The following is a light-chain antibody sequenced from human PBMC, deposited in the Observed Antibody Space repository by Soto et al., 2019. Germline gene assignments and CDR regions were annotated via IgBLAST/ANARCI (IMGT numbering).Light chain of an antibody. Sequence: LTQPASVSGSPGQSITISCTGASSDVGNYNYVSWYQQHPGKAPKLIIYDVSNRPSGVSNRFSGSKSGNTASLTISGLQAEDEADYYCSSYTSSTTLYVFGTGTKVTVL. CDR1: SSDVGNYNY. CDR2: DVS. V-gene: IGLV2-14*03. CDR3: SSYTSSTTLYV. J-gene: IGLJ1*01.